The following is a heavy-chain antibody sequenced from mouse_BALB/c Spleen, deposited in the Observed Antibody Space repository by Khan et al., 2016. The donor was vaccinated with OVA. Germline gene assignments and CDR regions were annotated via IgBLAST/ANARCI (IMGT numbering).Heavy chain of an antibody. J-gene: IGHJ2*01. D-gene: IGHD2-14*01. CDR1: GYTFTDYS. CDR3: ARDRYECFEY. Sequence: QIQLVQSGPELKKPGETVKISCKASGYTFTDYSMHWVKQAPGKGLKWMGWINTETGEPTYADDFKGRFAFSLETSASTAYLQINNLKNEDTATYCCARDRYECFEYWSQGTTLTVSS. V-gene: IGHV9-2-1*01. CDR2: INTETGEP.